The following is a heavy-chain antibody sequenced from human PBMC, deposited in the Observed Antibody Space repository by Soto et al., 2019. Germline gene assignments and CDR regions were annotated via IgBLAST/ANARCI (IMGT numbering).Heavy chain of an antibody. D-gene: IGHD3-10*01. J-gene: IGHJ6*02. Sequence: ASVKVSCKASGYTFTSYGISWVRQAPGQGLEWMGWTSAYNENTNYAQKIQGRVTMTTDTSTSTAYMELRSLRSDDTAVYYCARDRLWSGRWFGELLDEYYGMDVWGQGTTVTVSS. CDR2: TSAYNENT. V-gene: IGHV1-18*01. CDR3: ARDRLWSGRWFGELLDEYYGMDV. CDR1: GYTFTSYG.